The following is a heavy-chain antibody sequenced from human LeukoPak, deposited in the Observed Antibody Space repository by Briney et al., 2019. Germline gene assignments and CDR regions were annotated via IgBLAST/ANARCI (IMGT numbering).Heavy chain of an antibody. CDR2: INSDGSST. CDR1: GFTFSSYW. CDR3: ARDCSSATCYAAFDY. V-gene: IGHV3-74*01. J-gene: IGHJ4*02. D-gene: IGHD2-2*01. Sequence: GGSLRLSCAASGFTFSSYWMHWVRQAPGKGLVWVSRINSDGSSTSYADSVKGRFTISRDKSNNTLYLQMNSLRAEDTGVYYCARDCSSATCYAAFDYWGQGTLVTVSS.